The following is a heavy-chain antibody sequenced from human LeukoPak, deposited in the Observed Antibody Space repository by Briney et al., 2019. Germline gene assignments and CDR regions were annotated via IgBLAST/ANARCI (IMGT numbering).Heavy chain of an antibody. Sequence: SETLSLTCAVYGGSFSGYYWSWIRQPPGKGLEWIGEINHSGSTNYNPSLKSRVTISVDTSKNQFSLKLSSVTAADTAVYYCARAYLLDIVVVPAAISFDPWGQGTLVTVSS. D-gene: IGHD2-2*01. CDR3: ARAYLLDIVVVPAAISFDP. CDR1: GGSFSGYY. CDR2: INHSGST. J-gene: IGHJ5*02. V-gene: IGHV4-34*01.